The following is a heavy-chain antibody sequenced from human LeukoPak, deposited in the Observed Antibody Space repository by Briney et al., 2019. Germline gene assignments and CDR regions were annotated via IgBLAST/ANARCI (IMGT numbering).Heavy chain of an antibody. CDR2: ISGDGYTK. CDR3: ARDAVVYSYYGMDV. V-gene: IGHV3-48*04. D-gene: IGHD3-22*01. J-gene: IGHJ6*02. CDR1: GFTFSSYG. Sequence: PGRSLRLSCAASGFTFSSYGMHWVRQAPGKGLEWISYISGDGYTKHFADSVRGRFTISRDNAKNSLYLQMNSLRAEDTAVYYCARDAVVYSYYGMDVWGQGTTVTVSS.